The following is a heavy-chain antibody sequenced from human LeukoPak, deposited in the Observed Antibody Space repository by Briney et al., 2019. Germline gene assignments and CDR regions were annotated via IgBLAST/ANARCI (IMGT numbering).Heavy chain of an antibody. CDR3: ARYCSSTSCYDLTHNAFDI. V-gene: IGHV4-59*08. Sequence: SETLSLTCTVSGGSISSNYWSWVRQPPGKGLEWIGYIYYSGSTNYNPSLKSRVTMSVDTSKNQFSLKLSSVTAADTAVYYCARYCSSTSCYDLTHNAFDIWGQGTMVTVSS. CDR2: IYYSGST. J-gene: IGHJ3*02. D-gene: IGHD2-2*01. CDR1: GGSISSNY.